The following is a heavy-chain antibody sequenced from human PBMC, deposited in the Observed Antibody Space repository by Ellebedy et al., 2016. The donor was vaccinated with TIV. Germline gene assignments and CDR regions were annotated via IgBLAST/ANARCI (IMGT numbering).Heavy chain of an antibody. D-gene: IGHD2-8*01. CDR2: INAGNGNT. CDR3: ARGVYAMGNFDY. CDR1: GYTFTNYA. J-gene: IGHJ4*02. Sequence: AASVKVSCKASGYTFTNYAMHWVRQAPGQRLEWMGWINAGNGNTKYSQKFQGRVTITRDTSESTAYMELHSLRSENTAVYYCARGVYAMGNFDYWGQGTLVTVSS. V-gene: IGHV1-3*01.